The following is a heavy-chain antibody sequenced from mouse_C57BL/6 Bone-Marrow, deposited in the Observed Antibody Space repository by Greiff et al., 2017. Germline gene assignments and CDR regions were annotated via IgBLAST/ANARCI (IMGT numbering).Heavy chain of an antibody. V-gene: IGHV5-17*01. CDR2: ISSGSSTF. CDR1: GFTFSDYG. Sequence: EVHLVESGGGLVQPGGSLTLSCAASGFTFSDYGMHWVRQSPEKGLEWVACISSGSSTFYYADTVTCRFTIYSDNAKNTLFLQMTRLRSEDTAMYYCAGGNYPAWFAYWGQGTLVTVSA. CDR3: AGGNYPAWFAY. D-gene: IGHD2-1*01. J-gene: IGHJ3*01.